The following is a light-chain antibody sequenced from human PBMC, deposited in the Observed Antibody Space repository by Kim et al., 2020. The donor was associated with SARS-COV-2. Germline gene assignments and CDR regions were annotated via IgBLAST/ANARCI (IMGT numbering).Light chain of an antibody. CDR1: SSGGGGYNY. J-gene: IGLJ2*01. CDR3: CSYAGSYTP. Sequence: PGQSVTISCTGTSSGGGGYNYVSWYQQHPGKAPKLMIYDVSKRPSGVPDRFSGSKSGNTASLTISGLQAEDEADYYCCSYAGSYTPFGGGTKLTVL. V-gene: IGLV2-11*01. CDR2: DVS.